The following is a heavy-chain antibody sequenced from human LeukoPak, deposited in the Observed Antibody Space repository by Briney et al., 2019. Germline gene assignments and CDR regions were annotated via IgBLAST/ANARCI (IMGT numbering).Heavy chain of an antibody. CDR2: IYTSGST. J-gene: IGHJ4*02. Sequence: SETLSLTCTVSGGSISSYYWSWIRQPPGKGLEWIGYIYTSGSTNYNPSLKSRVTISVDTSKNQFSLKLSSVTAADTAVYYCARHVAIFGVVGGFDYWGQGTLVTVSS. D-gene: IGHD3-3*01. CDR1: GGSISSYY. V-gene: IGHV4-4*09. CDR3: ARHVAIFGVVGGFDY.